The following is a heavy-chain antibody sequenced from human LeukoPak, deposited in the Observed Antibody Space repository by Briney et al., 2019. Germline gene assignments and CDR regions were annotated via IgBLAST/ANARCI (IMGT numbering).Heavy chain of an antibody. Sequence: ASVKVSCKGSGYTFTRFGVSWVRQAPGQGLEWMGWISAYSGNTKYAEKFQGRVTMTTDTSTSTVYMELRSLRSDDTALYYCARDPGSFLTNTGWLSWFDPWGQGTLVTVSS. D-gene: IGHD6-19*01. V-gene: IGHV1-18*01. CDR1: GYTFTRFG. CDR2: ISAYSGNT. J-gene: IGHJ5*02. CDR3: ARDPGSFLTNTGWLSWFDP.